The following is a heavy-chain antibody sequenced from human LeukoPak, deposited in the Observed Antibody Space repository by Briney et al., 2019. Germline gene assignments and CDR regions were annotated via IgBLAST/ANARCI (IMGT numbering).Heavy chain of an antibody. CDR3: ARGLNGNYDLGWFAP. V-gene: IGHV1-18*01. D-gene: IGHD1-7*01. Sequence: VASVKVSCKASGYSFISCSISWVRQAPGQELEWMGWISGYNGNTNYAQKFQGRVTLTTETSTNTAYMELRSLRSADTAIYYCARGLNGNYDLGWFAPWGQGTLVAVSS. J-gene: IGHJ5*02. CDR2: ISGYNGNT. CDR1: GYSFISCS.